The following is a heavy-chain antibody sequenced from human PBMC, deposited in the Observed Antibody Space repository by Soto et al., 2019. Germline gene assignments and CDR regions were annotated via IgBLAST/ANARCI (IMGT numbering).Heavy chain of an antibody. D-gene: IGHD2-15*01. CDR2: IYSGGST. Sequence: EVQLVESGGGLVQPGGSLRLSCAASGFTVSTKYMSWVRQAPGKGLEWVSVIYSGGSTFYADSVRGRFTISSDNSENTVYLQRIGRRAEDTAVYYCAIDPWAADSWGQGTLVTVSS. CDR1: GFTVSTKY. V-gene: IGHV3-66*01. CDR3: AIDPWAADS. J-gene: IGHJ4*02.